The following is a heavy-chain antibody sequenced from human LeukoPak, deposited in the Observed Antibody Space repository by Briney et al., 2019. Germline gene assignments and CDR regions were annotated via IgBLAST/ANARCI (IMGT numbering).Heavy chain of an antibody. CDR2: ISYDGSNN. D-gene: IGHD3-16*02. CDR1: GFTFSSYG. CDR3: AKDRSRYASGGMDV. V-gene: IGHV3-30*18. Sequence: GGSLRLSCAASGFTFSSYGMFWVRQAPGQGLEWVAVISYDGSNNYHADSVKGRFTISRDNSKNTLYLQMNSLRAEDTAVYYCAKDRSRYASGGMDVWGQGTTVTVYS. J-gene: IGHJ6*02.